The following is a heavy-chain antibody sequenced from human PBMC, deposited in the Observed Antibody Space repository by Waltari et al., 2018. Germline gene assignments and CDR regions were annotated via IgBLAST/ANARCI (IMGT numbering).Heavy chain of an antibody. J-gene: IGHJ4*02. CDR2: IYSGGST. V-gene: IGHV3-53*01. Sequence: EVQLVESGGGLIQPGGSLRLSCAASGFTVSSNYMSWVRQAPGKGLEWVSVIYSGGSTYYADSVKGRFTISRDNSKNTLYLQMNSLRAEDTAVYYCARVFWGSSWLFDYWGQGTLVTVSS. CDR3: ARVFWGSSWLFDY. D-gene: IGHD6-13*01. CDR1: GFTVSSNY.